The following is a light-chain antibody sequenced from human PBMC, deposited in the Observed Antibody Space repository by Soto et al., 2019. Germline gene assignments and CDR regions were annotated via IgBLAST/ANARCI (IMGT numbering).Light chain of an antibody. Sequence: DIQMTQSPSSLSASVGDRVTITCRASQSIDTYLDWYQRKPGKAPNVLIYAASTLQSGVPTRFSGSGSGTDFTLTISSLQPEDFATYYCQQSYSFPRTFGLGTKLEIK. CDR1: QSIDTY. CDR3: QQSYSFPRT. J-gene: IGKJ1*01. CDR2: AAS. V-gene: IGKV1-39*01.